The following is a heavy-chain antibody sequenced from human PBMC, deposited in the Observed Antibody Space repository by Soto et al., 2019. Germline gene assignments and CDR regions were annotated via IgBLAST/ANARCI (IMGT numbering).Heavy chain of an antibody. CDR2: ISSGSSDT. J-gene: IGHJ4*02. V-gene: IGHV3-21*01. CDR1: GFTFVGFG. Sequence: GELVRVSCRDTGFTFVGFGMSWVRQVPGKGLEWVASISSGSSDTWYADSVKGRFIISRDNAQNSLFLQMNTLRPEDTAMYYCARVAYWGPGTQVTVSS. CDR3: ARVAY.